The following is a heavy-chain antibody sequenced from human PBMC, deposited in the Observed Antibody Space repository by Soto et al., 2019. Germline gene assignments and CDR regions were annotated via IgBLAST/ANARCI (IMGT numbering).Heavy chain of an antibody. CDR2: IKQDGSEK. CDR1: GFTFSSYW. V-gene: IGHV3-7*01. CDR3: ARVEYYDYVWGSYRTRFYYYYGMEV. Sequence: QAGGSLRLSCAASGFTFSSYWMSWVRQAPGKGLEWVANIKQDGSEKYYVDSVKGRFTISRDNAKNSLYLQMNSLRAEDTAVYYCARVEYYDYVWGSYRTRFYYYYGMEVWGQGTTVTVSS. D-gene: IGHD3-16*02. J-gene: IGHJ6*02.